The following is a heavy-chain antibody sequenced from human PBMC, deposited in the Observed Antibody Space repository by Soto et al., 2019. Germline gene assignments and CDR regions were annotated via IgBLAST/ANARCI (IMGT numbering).Heavy chain of an antibody. D-gene: IGHD3-22*01. CDR3: ARADYYYDREIWNAFDI. J-gene: IGHJ3*02. V-gene: IGHV4-59*08. CDR1: SDYIRNYY. CDR2: MHYNGYT. Sequence: SETQSLTCTVASDYIRNYYCSWFRQPPGKGLEWIGYMHYNGYTSYNPSLRSRVTISVDTSKNQFSLKLTSVTVADTALYYCARADYYYDREIWNAFDISGQGTMVTVSS.